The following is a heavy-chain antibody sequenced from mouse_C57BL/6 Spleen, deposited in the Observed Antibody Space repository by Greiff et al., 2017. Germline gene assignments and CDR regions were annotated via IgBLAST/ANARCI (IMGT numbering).Heavy chain of an antibody. D-gene: IGHD2-5*01. J-gene: IGHJ1*03. Sequence: EESGPGLVKPSQSLSLTCSVTGYSITSGYYWNWIRQFPGNKLEWMGYISYDGSNNYNPSLKNRISITRDTSKNQFFLKLNSVTTEDTATYYCARDPYSNFYWYFDVWGTGTTVTVSS. CDR1: GYSITSGYY. CDR2: ISYDGSN. CDR3: ARDPYSNFYWYFDV. V-gene: IGHV3-6*01.